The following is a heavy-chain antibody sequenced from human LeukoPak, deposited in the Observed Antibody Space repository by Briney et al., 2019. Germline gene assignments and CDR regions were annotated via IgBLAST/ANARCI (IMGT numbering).Heavy chain of an antibody. CDR3: ARDRGYSYAHPLDY. Sequence: GGSLRLSCAASGFTFSDYYMYWIRQAPGKGLEWISYISTGGTPRYYADSVKGRFTISRDNAKSSLYLQMNSLRAEDTAVYYCARDRGYSYAHPLDYWGQGTLVTVSS. V-gene: IGHV3-11*01. CDR2: ISTGGTPR. D-gene: IGHD5-18*01. J-gene: IGHJ4*02. CDR1: GFTFSDYY.